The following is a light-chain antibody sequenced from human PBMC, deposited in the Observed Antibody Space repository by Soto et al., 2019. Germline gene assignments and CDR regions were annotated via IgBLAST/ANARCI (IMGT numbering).Light chain of an antibody. V-gene: IGKV3-20*01. CDR1: HSLSSNF. CDR2: GAS. Sequence: EIVLTQSPGTLSLSPGERATLSCRASHSLSSNFLAWYQQTPGQAPRLLIFGASSRATGIPDRFSDSGSGTDFTLTISRLEPEDFAVYYCQQYGGSPMFTFGQGTKLEIK. CDR3: QQYGGSPMFT. J-gene: IGKJ2*01.